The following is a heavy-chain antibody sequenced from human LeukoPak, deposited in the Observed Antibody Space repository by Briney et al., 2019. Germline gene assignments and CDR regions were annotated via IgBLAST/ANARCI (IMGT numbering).Heavy chain of an antibody. D-gene: IGHD6-19*01. Sequence: PGGSLRLSCAASGFTFSSYGMHWVRRAPGKGLEWVAVIWYDGSNKYYADSVKGRFTISRDNSKNTLSLQMNSLRAEDTAVYYCARFLYSSGLDYWGQGTLVAVSS. J-gene: IGHJ4*02. CDR1: GFTFSSYG. CDR3: ARFLYSSGLDY. CDR2: IWYDGSNK. V-gene: IGHV3-33*01.